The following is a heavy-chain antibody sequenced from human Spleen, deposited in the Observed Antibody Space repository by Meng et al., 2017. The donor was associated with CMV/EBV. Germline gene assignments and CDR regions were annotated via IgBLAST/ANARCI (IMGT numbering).Heavy chain of an antibody. CDR3: AKGDVYQLPHPDV. V-gene: IGHV3-7*01. CDR2: IKQDGSEK. J-gene: IGHJ6*02. D-gene: IGHD2-2*01. CDR1: GFTFSSYW. Sequence: GESLKISCAASGFTFSSYWMSWVRQAPGKGLEWVANIKQDGSEKYYADSVKGRFTISRDNSKNTLYLQMNSLRAEDTAVYYCAKGDVYQLPHPDVWGQGTTVTVSS.